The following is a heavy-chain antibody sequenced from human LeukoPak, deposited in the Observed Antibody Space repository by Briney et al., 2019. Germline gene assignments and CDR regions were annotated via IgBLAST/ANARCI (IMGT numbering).Heavy chain of an antibody. J-gene: IGHJ4*02. D-gene: IGHD5-24*01. V-gene: IGHV1-69*06. CDR2: IITIFGTA. CDR3: ARRVRRLQPYYFDC. Sequence: ASVTVSLKCSVCTFSSYANSWVRLPHAQGMEWVGVIITIFGTANNVHKFQVRLTISADKSTSTAYKELSSLRSEDTAVYYCARRVRRLQPYYFDCWGQGALFTVS. CDR1: VCTFSSYA.